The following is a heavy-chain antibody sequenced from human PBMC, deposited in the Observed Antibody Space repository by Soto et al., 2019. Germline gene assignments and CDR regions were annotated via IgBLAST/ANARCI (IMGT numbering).Heavy chain of an antibody. CDR2: IWYDGSNK. CDR3: AREDRAATTGTTDY. J-gene: IGHJ4*02. D-gene: IGHD1-1*01. V-gene: IGHV3-33*01. CDR1: GFTFSSYG. Sequence: GGSLRLSCAASGFTFSSYGMHWVRQAPGKGLEWVAVIWYDGSNKYYADSVKGRFTISRDNSKNTLYLQMNSLRVEDTAVYYCAREDRAATTGTTDYWGQGTLVTVSS.